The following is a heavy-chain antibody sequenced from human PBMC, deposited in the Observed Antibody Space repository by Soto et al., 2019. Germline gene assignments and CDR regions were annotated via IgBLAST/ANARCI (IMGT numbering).Heavy chain of an antibody. CDR1: GGTFSSYT. J-gene: IGHJ4*02. Sequence: QVQLVQSGAEVKKPGSSVKVSCKASGGTFSSYTISWVRQAPGQGLEWMGRIIPILGIANYAQKFQGRVTITADKSTSTAYMELSSLRSEDTAVYYCARVAGSITIYQAIDYWGQGTLVTVSS. V-gene: IGHV1-69*02. D-gene: IGHD3-9*01. CDR3: ARVAGSITIYQAIDY. CDR2: IIPILGIA.